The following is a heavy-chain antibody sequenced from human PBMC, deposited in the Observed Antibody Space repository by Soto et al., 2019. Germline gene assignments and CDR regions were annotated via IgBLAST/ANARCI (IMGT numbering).Heavy chain of an antibody. CDR2: ISAYNGNT. V-gene: IGHV1-18*01. D-gene: IGHD3-9*01. J-gene: IGHJ5*02. CDR1: GYTFTSYG. CDR3: ARDILKLGSPRLNWFDP. Sequence: QVQLVQSGAEVKKPGASVKVSCKASGYTFTSYGISWVRQAPGQGLEWMGWISAYNGNTNYAQKLQGRVTMTTDTSTSTADMELRSLRSDDTAVYYCARDILKLGSPRLNWFDPWGQGTLVTVSS.